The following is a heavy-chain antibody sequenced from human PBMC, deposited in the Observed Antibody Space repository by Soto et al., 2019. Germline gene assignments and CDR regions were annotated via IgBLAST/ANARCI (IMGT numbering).Heavy chain of an antibody. V-gene: IGHV4-59*08. CDR1: GGSISSYY. CDR3: ARYLGYCSSTSCYSDYYYYMDV. Sequence: SETLSLTCTVSGGSISSYYWSRIRQPPGKGLEWIGYIYYSGSTNYNPSLKSRVTISVDTSKNQFSLKLSSVTAADTAVYYCARYLGYCSSTSCYSDYYYYMDVWGKGTTVTVSS. CDR2: IYYSGST. D-gene: IGHD2-2*01. J-gene: IGHJ6*03.